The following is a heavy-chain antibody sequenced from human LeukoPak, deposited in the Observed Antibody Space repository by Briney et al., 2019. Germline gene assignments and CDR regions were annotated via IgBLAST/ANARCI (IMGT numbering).Heavy chain of an antibody. Sequence: GGSLRLSCAVSGITLSNYGMTWVRQAPGKGLEWVAGISDTGGRTNYADSVKGRFTISRDNPKNTLYLQMNSLRAEDTAVYFCAKRGVVIRVIVVGFHKEAYYFDSWGQGALVTVSS. CDR2: ISDTGGRT. V-gene: IGHV3-23*01. J-gene: IGHJ4*02. CDR1: GITLSNYG. CDR3: AKRGVVIRVIVVGFHKEAYYFDS. D-gene: IGHD2-15*01.